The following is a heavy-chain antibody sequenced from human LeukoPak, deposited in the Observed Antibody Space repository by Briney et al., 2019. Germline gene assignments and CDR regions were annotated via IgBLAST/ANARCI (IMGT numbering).Heavy chain of an antibody. J-gene: IGHJ4*02. D-gene: IGHD3-10*01. CDR2: INHSGST. CDR1: GGSFSGYY. Sequence: SETLSLTCAVYGGSFSGYYWSWIRQPPGKGLEWIGEINHSGSTNYNPSLKSRVTISVDTSKNQFSLKLSSVTAADTAVYYCARGRTMVRVPGCFDYWGQGTLVTVRS. CDR3: ARGRTMVRVPGCFDY. V-gene: IGHV4-34*01.